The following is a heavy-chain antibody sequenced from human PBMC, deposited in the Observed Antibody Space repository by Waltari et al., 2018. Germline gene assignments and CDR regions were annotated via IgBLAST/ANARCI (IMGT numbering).Heavy chain of an antibody. Sequence: QITLKESGPTLVKPTQTLTLTCTFSGFSLSTSGVGVGWIRQPPGKVLEWLALIYWDDDKRYSPSLKSRLTITKDTSKNQVVLTMTNMDPVDTATYYCAHIGGAARVFDYWGQGTLVTVSS. CDR2: IYWDDDK. J-gene: IGHJ4*02. CDR1: GFSLSTSGVG. CDR3: AHIGGAARVFDY. V-gene: IGHV2-5*02. D-gene: IGHD6-13*01.